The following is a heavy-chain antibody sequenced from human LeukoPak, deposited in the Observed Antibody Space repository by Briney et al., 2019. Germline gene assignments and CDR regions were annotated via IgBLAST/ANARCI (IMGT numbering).Heavy chain of an antibody. CDR3: TRDKDMVRGVIHY. J-gene: IGHJ4*02. V-gene: IGHV3-49*03. CDR2: IRSKAYGGTT. CDR1: GFTFGDYA. Sequence: PGGSLRLSCTASGFTFGDYAMSWFRQAPGKGLEWVGFIRSKAYGGTTEYAASVKGRFTISRDDSKSIAYLQMNNLKTEDTAVYYCTRDKDMVRGVIHYWGQGTLVTVSS. D-gene: IGHD3-10*01.